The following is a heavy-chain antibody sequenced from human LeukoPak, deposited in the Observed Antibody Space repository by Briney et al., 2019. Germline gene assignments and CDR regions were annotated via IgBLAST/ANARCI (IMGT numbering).Heavy chain of an antibody. CDR2: ISGSADRT. J-gene: IGHJ4*02. Sequence: GGSLRLSCEASGFTFSNHAMSWVRQAPGKGLEWVSAISGSADRTYYADSVKGRFTISRDNSKDTLYLQMDSLRAEDTAVYYCAKDRGASDVDYFDCWGQGTLVTVS. CDR3: AKDRGASDVDYFDC. V-gene: IGHV3-23*01. CDR1: GFTFSNHA. D-gene: IGHD3-10*01.